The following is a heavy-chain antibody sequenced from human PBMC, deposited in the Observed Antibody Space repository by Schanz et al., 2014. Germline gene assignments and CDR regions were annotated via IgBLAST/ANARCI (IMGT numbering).Heavy chain of an antibody. CDR2: ILGLASTT. CDR3: TRDVRLDRRGNWFDP. Sequence: EVQLVESGGGLVQPGGSLRLSCAVSGFIVRSNYMTWVRQAPGKGLEWVSAILGLASTTYYADSVKGRFTISRDNSKNLLYLQMNSLRAEDTAVYYCTRDVRLDRRGNWFDPWGQGTLVTVSS. V-gene: IGHV3-23*04. J-gene: IGHJ5*02. D-gene: IGHD1-1*01. CDR1: GFIVRSNY.